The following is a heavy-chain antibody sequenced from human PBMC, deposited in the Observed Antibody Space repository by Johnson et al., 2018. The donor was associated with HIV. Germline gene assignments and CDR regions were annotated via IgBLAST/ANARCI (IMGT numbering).Heavy chain of an antibody. CDR3: AKDGAMAFDI. D-gene: IGHD2-2*01. CDR1: EFTFGSFT. CDR2: TRNKANSYTT. J-gene: IGHJ3*02. V-gene: IGHV3-72*01. Sequence: VQLVESGGGVVQPGRSLTLSCAASEFTFGSFTMHWVRQAPGKGLEWVGRTRNKANSYTTDYAASVKGRFTISRDDSKNSLYLQMNSLRAEDTAVYYCAKDGAMAFDIWGQGTLVTVSS.